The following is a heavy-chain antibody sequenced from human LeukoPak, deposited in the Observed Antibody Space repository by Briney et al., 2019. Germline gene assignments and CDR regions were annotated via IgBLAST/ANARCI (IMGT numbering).Heavy chain of an antibody. D-gene: IGHD3-3*01. CDR2: IDYSGSA. V-gene: IGHV4-30-4*08. Sequence: SQTLSLTCTVSGGSISSGDYYWSWIRQPPGKGLEWIGYIDYSGSAYYNPSLKSRVTISVDTSKNQFSLKLSSVTAADTAVYYCARGPKYYDFWSGYYPFDYWGQGTLVTVSS. CDR3: ARGPKYYDFWSGYYPFDY. J-gene: IGHJ4*02. CDR1: GGSISSGDYY.